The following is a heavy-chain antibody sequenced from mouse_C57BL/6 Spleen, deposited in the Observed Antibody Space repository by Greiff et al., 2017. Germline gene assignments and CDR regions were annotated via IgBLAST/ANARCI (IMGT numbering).Heavy chain of an antibody. CDR3: ARQAYYDYDKDAMDY. V-gene: IGHV1-54*01. Sequence: VQLQQSGAELVRPGTSVKVSCKASGYAFTNYLIEWVKQRPGQGLEWIGVINPGSGGTNYNEKFKGKATLTADKSSSTAYMQLSSLTSEDSAVYFCARQAYYDYDKDAMDYWGQGTSVTVSS. CDR2: INPGSGGT. CDR1: GYAFTNYL. D-gene: IGHD2-4*01. J-gene: IGHJ4*01.